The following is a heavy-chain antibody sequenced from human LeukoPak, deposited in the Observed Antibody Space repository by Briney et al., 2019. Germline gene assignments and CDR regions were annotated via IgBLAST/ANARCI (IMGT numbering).Heavy chain of an antibody. Sequence: RASVTVSCTASGGTFSSYAISWVRQAPGQGLEWMGGIIPILGIANYAQKFQGRVTITADKSTSTAYMELSSLRSEDTAVYYCAREGSIYYYYYGMDVWGQGTTVTVSS. J-gene: IGHJ6*02. CDR1: GGTFSSYA. CDR2: IIPILGIA. D-gene: IGHD3-10*01. V-gene: IGHV1-69*10. CDR3: AREGSIYYYYYGMDV.